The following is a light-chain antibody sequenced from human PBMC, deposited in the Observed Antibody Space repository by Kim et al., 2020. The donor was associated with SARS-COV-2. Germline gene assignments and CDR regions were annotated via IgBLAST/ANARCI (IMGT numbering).Light chain of an antibody. V-gene: IGKV1-5*03. J-gene: IGKJ2*01. CDR1: QRVDAF. CDR2: STS. Sequence: SVRNRVTITRRDSQRVDAFLALYQQKPGKGPNLLIYSTSKLQSGVPSRFSGGGSGTQFTLTICSLQPDDFATYYCLQSSLYPYTFGQGTKLEI. CDR3: LQSSLYPYT.